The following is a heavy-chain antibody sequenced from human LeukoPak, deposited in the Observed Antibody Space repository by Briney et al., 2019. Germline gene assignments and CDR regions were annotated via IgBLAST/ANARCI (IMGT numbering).Heavy chain of an antibody. Sequence: GGSLRLPCVASGFSFTSYWMSWVRQAPGKDLEFVANINQDAGTTNYVDSVKGRFTISRDNAENSLYLQMSSLRAEDTALYYCARDPGWSSFDIWGQGIMVTVSS. J-gene: IGHJ3*02. CDR1: GFSFTSYW. V-gene: IGHV3-7*03. CDR3: ARDPGWSSFDI. CDR2: INQDAGTT. D-gene: IGHD2-15*01.